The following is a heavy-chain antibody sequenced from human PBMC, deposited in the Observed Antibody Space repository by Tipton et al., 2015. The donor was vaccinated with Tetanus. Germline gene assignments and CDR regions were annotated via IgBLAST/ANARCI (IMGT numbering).Heavy chain of an antibody. CDR1: GGSISGSSYY. V-gene: IGHV4-61*02. Sequence: TLSLTCSVSGGSISGSSYYWSWIRQPPGKALEWIGRTYIRGTTTYNPSLKSRVTISVDTSENQMSLRLTSVTAADTAVYYCARDRGDTGTVNWFDPWGQGTLVTVS. CDR2: TYIRGTT. D-gene: IGHD1-1*01. J-gene: IGHJ5*02. CDR3: ARDRGDTGTVNWFDP.